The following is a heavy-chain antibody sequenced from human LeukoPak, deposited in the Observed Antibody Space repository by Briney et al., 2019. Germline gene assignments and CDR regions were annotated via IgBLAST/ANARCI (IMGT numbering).Heavy chain of an antibody. CDR2: INSDGSST. Sequence: GGSLRLSCAASGFTFSSYWMHWVRHAPGRGLVWVSRINSDGSSTSYADSVKGRFTISRDNAKNTLYLQMNSLRAEDTAVYYCAREVTMIVGTDAFDIWGQGTMVTVSS. CDR3: AREVTMIVGTDAFDI. D-gene: IGHD3-22*01. CDR1: GFTFSSYW. J-gene: IGHJ3*02. V-gene: IGHV3-74*01.